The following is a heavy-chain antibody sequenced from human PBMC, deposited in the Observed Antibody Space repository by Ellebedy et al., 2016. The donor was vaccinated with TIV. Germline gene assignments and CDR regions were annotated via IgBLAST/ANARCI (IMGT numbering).Heavy chain of an antibody. CDR1: GFTFSSYS. CDR2: ISSSSSTI. D-gene: IGHD4-11*01. CDR3: ARDLVREDYSNYVDY. V-gene: IGHV3-48*01. J-gene: IGHJ4*02. Sequence: GGSLRLXXAASGFTFSSYSMNWVRQAPGKGLEWVSYISSSSSTIYYADSVKGRFTISRDNAKNSLYLQMNSLRAEDTAVYYCARDLVREDYSNYVDYWGQGTLVTVSS.